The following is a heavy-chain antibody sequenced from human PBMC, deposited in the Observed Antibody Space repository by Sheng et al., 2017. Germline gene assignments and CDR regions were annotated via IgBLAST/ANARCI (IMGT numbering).Heavy chain of an antibody. CDR3: ATTDRGWYGVGY. D-gene: IGHD6-19*01. J-gene: IGHJ4*02. CDR2: ITGDGVNT. V-gene: IGHV3-23*01. CDR1: GFTFSNYA. Sequence: EVQLLESGGGLVQPGGSLRLSCAASGFTFSNYAMSWVRQAPGKGLEWVSSITGDGVNTYSADSVKGRFTISRDNSETTLFLQMNSLRADDTAVYYCATTDRGWYGVGYWGQGTLVTVSS.